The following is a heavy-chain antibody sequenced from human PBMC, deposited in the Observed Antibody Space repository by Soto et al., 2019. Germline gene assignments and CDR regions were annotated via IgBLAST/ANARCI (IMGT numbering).Heavy chain of an antibody. J-gene: IGHJ4*02. CDR3: ARIDSSSWYPFDY. D-gene: IGHD6-13*01. V-gene: IGHV4-39*01. CDR2: IYYSGST. Sequence: SETLSLTCTVSGGSISSSSYYWGWIRQPPGKGLEWIGSIYYSGSTYYNPSLKSRVTISGDTSKNQFPLKLSSVTAADTAVYYCARIDSSSWYPFDYWGQGTLVTVSS. CDR1: GGSISSSSYY.